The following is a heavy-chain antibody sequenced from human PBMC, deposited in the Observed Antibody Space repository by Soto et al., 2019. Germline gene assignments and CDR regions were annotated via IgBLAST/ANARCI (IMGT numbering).Heavy chain of an antibody. CDR2: IGGDGGST. CDR1: GFTFSSYA. Sequence: EVQLLESGGGLVQPGGSLRLSCAASGFTFSSYAMNWVRQAPGKGLEWVSLIGGDGGSTYYADSVRGRFTITRDNSKNTRYFQMNSLRAWDTAIYYCAKAYSSFWSHWYFYLWGLGTLVTVSS. V-gene: IGHV3-23*01. J-gene: IGHJ2*01. CDR3: AKAYSSFWSHWYFYL. D-gene: IGHD6-13*01.